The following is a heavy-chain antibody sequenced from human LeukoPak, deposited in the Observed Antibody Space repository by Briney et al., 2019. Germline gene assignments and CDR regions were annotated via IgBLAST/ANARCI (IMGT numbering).Heavy chain of an antibody. J-gene: IGHJ4*02. V-gene: IGHV4-59*11. CDR2: IYYSGTT. D-gene: IGHD6-13*01. CDR3: ARGVYIAAAKYGY. CDR1: GGSLSSHY. Sequence: SETLPLTCTVSGGSLSSHYWSWIRQPPGKGLEWIGYIYYSGTTNYNPSLKSRVTISVDTSKNQFSLKLSSVTAADTAVYYCARGVYIAAAKYGYWGQGNLVTVSS.